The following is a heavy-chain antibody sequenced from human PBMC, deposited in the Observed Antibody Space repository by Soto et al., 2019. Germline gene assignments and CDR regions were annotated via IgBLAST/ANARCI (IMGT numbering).Heavy chain of an antibody. V-gene: IGHV4-31*03. D-gene: IGHD1-26*01. J-gene: IGHJ4*02. CDR1: GGSISSGGYY. CDR3: ARRGATGKDAFDY. Sequence: QVQLQESGPGLVKPSQTLSLTCTVSGGSISSGGYYWSWIRQHPGKGLEWIGYIYYSGSTSYNPAHKSRVTISVDTSKNQFSLKLSSVTAADTAVYYCARRGATGKDAFDYWGQGTLVTVSS. CDR2: IYYSGST.